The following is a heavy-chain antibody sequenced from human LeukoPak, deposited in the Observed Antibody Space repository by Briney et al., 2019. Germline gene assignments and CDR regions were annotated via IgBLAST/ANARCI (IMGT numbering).Heavy chain of an antibody. CDR3: ARDIGGGFDP. D-gene: IGHD3-16*01. J-gene: IGHJ5*02. CDR1: GFTFSSYA. Sequence: SGGSLRLSCAASGFTFSSYAMHWVRQAPGKGLEWVAVISYDGSNEYYADSVKGRFTISRDNSKNTLYLQMNSLRAEDTAVYYCARDIGGGFDPWGQGTLVTVSS. CDR2: ISYDGSNE. V-gene: IGHV3-30-3*01.